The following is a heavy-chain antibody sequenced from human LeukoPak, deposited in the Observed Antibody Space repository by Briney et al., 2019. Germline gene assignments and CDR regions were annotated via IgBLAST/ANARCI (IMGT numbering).Heavy chain of an antibody. CDR2: ISNSGGST. CDR3: AEYYYYDSSGYQQYYFDY. J-gene: IGHJ4*03. CDR1: GFTFTTYA. Sequence: GGCLRLSCAASGFTFTTYAMSWVRQAPGKGLEWVSGISNSGGSTYYADSVKGRFTISRDNSKNTLYLQMNSLRAEDTVVYYCAEYYYYDSSGYQQYYFDYWGQGTLVTVSS. V-gene: IGHV3-23*01. D-gene: IGHD3-22*01.